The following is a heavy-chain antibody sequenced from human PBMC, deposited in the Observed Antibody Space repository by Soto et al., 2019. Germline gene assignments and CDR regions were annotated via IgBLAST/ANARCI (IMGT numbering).Heavy chain of an antibody. CDR1: GGSFSGYY. CDR3: ASIRRNYGYFDL. Sequence: QVQLQQWGAGLLKPSETLSLTCAVYGGSFSGYYWSWIRQPPGKGLEWIGEINHSGSTNYNPSLKSRVTLPVDTSKHQLALKLSYVTAAHTAVYYCASIRRNYGYFDLWGRGTLVPLSS. V-gene: IGHV4-34*01. D-gene: IGHD4-17*01. J-gene: IGHJ2*01. CDR2: INHSGST.